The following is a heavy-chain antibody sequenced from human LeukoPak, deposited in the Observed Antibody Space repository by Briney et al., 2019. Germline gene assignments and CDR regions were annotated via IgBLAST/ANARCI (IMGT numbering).Heavy chain of an antibody. D-gene: IGHD3-9*01. CDR1: GFTFSGSA. CDR3: TRLGLDYDILTGYYLFDY. V-gene: IGHV3-73*01. Sequence: GGSLRLSCAASGFTFSGSAMHWVRQASGKGLEWVGRIRSKANSYATAYAASVKGRFTISRDDSKNTAYLQMNSLKTEDTAVYYCTRLGLDYDILTGYYLFDYWGQGTLVTLSS. J-gene: IGHJ4*02. CDR2: IRSKANSYAT.